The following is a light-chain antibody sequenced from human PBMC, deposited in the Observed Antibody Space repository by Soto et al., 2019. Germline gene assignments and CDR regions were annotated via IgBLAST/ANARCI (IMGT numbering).Light chain of an antibody. CDR2: GIS. J-gene: IGKJ1*01. CDR3: QQYLTSSPRT. V-gene: IGKV3-20*01. Sequence: EIVLTQSPGTLSLSPGARATLSCSATHTISSSYLAWYQQKPGQAPRLLMSGISRRATGIPDRFSGSGSGTDFTLTITRLEPEDFAVDYCQQYLTSSPRTCGQRTKVEIK. CDR1: HTISSSY.